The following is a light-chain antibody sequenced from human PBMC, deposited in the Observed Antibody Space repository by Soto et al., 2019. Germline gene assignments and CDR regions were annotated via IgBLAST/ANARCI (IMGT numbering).Light chain of an antibody. CDR2: EVN. CDR3: TSYAGGNNV. Sequence: HSALTQPPSASGSPGQSVTISCTRTSSDVGGYNFVSWYQQYPGKVPKLMVYEVNKRPSGVPDRFSGSKSGNTASLTVSGLQAEDEADYYCTSYAGGNNVFGTGTKLTVL. CDR1: SSDVGGYNF. J-gene: IGLJ1*01. V-gene: IGLV2-8*01.